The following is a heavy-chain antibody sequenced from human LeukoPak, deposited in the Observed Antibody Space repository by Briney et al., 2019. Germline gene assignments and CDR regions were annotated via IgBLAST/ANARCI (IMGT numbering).Heavy chain of an antibody. CDR2: INCNGGST. CDR3: ARGIDY. CDR1: GFTFADYG. Sequence: PGGSLRLSCAASGFTFADYGMSCVRQAPEKGLEWVCGINCNGGSTGYADSVKGRFTISRDNANNSLCLQMKSLRAEDTALYYCARGIDYSGQGALVTVSS. J-gene: IGHJ4*02. V-gene: IGHV3-20*04.